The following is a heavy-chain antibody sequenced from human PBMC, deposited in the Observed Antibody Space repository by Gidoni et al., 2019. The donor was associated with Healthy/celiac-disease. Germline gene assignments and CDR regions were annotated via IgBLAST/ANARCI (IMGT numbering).Heavy chain of an antibody. CDR3: AKGRVVVVPAAENWFDP. CDR2: ISGSGGST. J-gene: IGHJ5*02. D-gene: IGHD2-2*01. CDR1: GFTFSSYA. V-gene: IGHV3-23*01. Sequence: EVQLLESGGGLVQPGGSLRLSCAASGFTFSSYAMSWVRQAPGKGLEWVSAISGSGGSTYYADSVKGRFTISRDNSKNTLYLQMNSLRAEDTAVYYCAKGRVVVVPAAENWFDPWGQGTLVTVSS.